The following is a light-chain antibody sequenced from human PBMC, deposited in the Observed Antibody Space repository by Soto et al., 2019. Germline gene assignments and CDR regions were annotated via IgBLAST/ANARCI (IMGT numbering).Light chain of an antibody. J-gene: IGKJ1*01. Sequence: DIVMTQSPDSLAVSLGERATINCKSSQSVLYSSNNKNYLAWYQHKPGQPPKLLIYWASTRESGVPDRFSGSGSGTDFTLTISSLQAEDVAVYYCQQYYNSPSTFGQGTKVEIK. CDR2: WAS. V-gene: IGKV4-1*01. CDR3: QQYYNSPST. CDR1: QSVLYSSNNKNY.